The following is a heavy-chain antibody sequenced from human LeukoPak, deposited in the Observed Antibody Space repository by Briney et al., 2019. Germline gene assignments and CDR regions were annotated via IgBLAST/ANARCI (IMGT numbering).Heavy chain of an antibody. J-gene: IGHJ5*02. V-gene: IGHV1-2*02. Sequence: GASVKVSCKASGYTFTGYYIHWVRQAPGQGLEWMAWINPNTTNTIYAQSFQDRVTVTRDTSITTAYMELSSLKFDDTAIYYCARRGSLCSGSDCFLNWVDHWGQGTLVTVSS. CDR1: GYTFTGYY. CDR2: INPNTTNT. D-gene: IGHD2-15*01. CDR3: ARRGSLCSGSDCFLNWVDH.